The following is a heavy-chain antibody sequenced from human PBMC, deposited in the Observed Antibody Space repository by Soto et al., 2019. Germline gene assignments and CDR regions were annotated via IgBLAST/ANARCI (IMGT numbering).Heavy chain of an antibody. V-gene: IGHV4-61*01. Sequence: SETLSLTCSVSGVFVSSSSYSWGWIRQSPGKGLEWIGYMYYSGSTNYNPSLQSRVTISVDTSKNQFSLRLSSVTAADTAVYYCARRYGGNFDYWGQGTLVTVSS. CDR3: ARRYGGNFDY. D-gene: IGHD1-26*01. CDR1: GVFVSSSSYS. J-gene: IGHJ4*02. CDR2: MYYSGST.